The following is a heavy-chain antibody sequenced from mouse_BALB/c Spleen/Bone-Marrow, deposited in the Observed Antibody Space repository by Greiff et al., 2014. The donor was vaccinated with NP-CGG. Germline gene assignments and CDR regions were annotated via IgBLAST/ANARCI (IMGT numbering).Heavy chain of an antibody. J-gene: IGHJ4*01. CDR2: IDPTNGNT. CDR3: ARWEYYAMDY. CDR1: GFNIEDTY. D-gene: IGHD4-1*01. V-gene: IGHV14-3*02. Sequence: EVQLQESGAELVKPGASVKLSCTASGFNIEDTYMHWVKQRPEQGLEWIGRIDPTNGNTKYGPKFQGKATITADTSSNTAYLQLSSLTSEDTAVYYCARWEYYAMDYWGQGTSVTVSS.